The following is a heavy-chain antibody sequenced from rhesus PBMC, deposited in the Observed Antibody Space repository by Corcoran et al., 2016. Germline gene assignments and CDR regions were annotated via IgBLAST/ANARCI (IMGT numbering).Heavy chain of an antibody. D-gene: IGHD6-31*01. CDR1: GFTFSSYW. CDR3: AKGGSSGWYEY. Sequence: EVQLVESGGGLAKPGGSLRLSCAAAGFTFSSYWMNWVRQAPGKGLEWVAAIKSGGGSKSYADSKKARFTIPRDNSKNTLSLQMNSLRAEDTAVYYCAKGGSSGWYEYWGQGVLVPVSS. CDR2: IKSGGGSK. V-gene: IGHV3S25*01. J-gene: IGHJ4*01.